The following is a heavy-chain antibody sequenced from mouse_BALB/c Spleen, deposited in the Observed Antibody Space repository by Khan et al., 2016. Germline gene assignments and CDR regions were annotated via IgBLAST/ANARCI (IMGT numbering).Heavy chain of an antibody. CDR3: VRYGYYAMDY. V-gene: IGHV3-1*02. Sequence: EVQLQESGPDLVTPSQSLSLTCTVTDYSITSGYGWHWIRQFPGNKLEWMGYIHYSGSTNYNPSLKSRISITRDTSKNQFFLQLNSVTTEDTATYYCVRYGYYAMDYWGQGTSVTVSS. CDR1: DYSITSGYG. CDR2: IHYSGST. D-gene: IGHD1-1*02. J-gene: IGHJ4*01.